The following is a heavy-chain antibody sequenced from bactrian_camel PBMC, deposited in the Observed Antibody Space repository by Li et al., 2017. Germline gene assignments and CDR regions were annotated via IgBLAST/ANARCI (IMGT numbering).Heavy chain of an antibody. J-gene: IGHJ4*01. Sequence: QLVESGGGSVQVGGSLRLSCVASVDTIGRYSMGWFRQIPDKEREGVAGIESDGSTSYADSVKGRFTISRDNGKKTVYLQMSTLKSEDTALYYCATLFPHIGSTPRFTFWGQGTQVTVS. D-gene: IGHD1*01. V-gene: IGHV3S9*01. CDR2: IESDGST. CDR3: ATLFPHIGSTPRFTF. CDR1: VDTIGRYS.